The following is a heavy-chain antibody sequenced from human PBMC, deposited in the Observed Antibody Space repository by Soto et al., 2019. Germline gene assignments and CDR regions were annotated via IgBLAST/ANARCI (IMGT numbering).Heavy chain of an antibody. CDR1: GFTFSKFD. CDR2: IGISGDT. D-gene: IGHD2-15*01. J-gene: IGHJ4*02. CDR3: ARGQEVGAHFFDS. V-gene: IGHV3-13*04. Sequence: GGSLRLSCEASGFTFSKFDMHWVRQPTGKGLELVSTIGISGDTYYAVSVKGRFTISRDNAKNSLSLQMNSLRAGDTALYFCARGQEVGAHFFDSWGQGTQVTVSS.